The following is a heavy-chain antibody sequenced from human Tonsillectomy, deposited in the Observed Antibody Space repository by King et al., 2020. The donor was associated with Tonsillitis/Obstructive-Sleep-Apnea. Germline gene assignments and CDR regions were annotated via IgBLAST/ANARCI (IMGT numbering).Heavy chain of an antibody. CDR3: ARGSGYDFWSGYFRNAFDI. Sequence: VQLHQWGAGLLKPSETLSLTCAVYGGSFSGYYWSWIRQPPGKGLEWIGEINHSGSTNYNPPLKSRVTISVDTSKNQFSLKLSSVTAADTAVYYCARGSGYDFWSGYFRNAFDIWGQGTMVTVSS. J-gene: IGHJ3*02. D-gene: IGHD3-3*01. CDR2: INHSGST. V-gene: IGHV4-34*01. CDR1: GGSFSGYY.